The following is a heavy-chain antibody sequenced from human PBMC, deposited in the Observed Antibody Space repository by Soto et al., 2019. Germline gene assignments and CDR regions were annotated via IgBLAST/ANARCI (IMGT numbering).Heavy chain of an antibody. D-gene: IGHD6-19*01. J-gene: IGHJ4*02. CDR1: GFTFSSYA. Sequence: GGSLRLSCAASGFTFSSYAMSWVRQAPGKGLEWVSVISSSTDITYYADSVKGRFTISRDNSKNTMYLQMNSLRAEDTAVYYCARDRSSGWNDYWGQGTLVTVSS. V-gene: IGHV3-23*01. CDR2: ISSSTDIT. CDR3: ARDRSSGWNDY.